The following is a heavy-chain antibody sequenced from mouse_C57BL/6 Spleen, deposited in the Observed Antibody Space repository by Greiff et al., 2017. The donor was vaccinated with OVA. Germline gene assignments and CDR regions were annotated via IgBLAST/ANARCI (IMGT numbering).Heavy chain of an antibody. CDR2: INPYNGGT. CDR3: AREGAYYSNHNAMDY. J-gene: IGHJ4*01. Sequence: EVQLQQSGPVLVKPGASVKMSCKASGYTFTDYYMNWVKQSHGKSLEWIGVINPYNGGTSYNQKFKGKATLTVDKSSSTAYMELNSLTSEDSAVYYCAREGAYYSNHNAMDYWGQGTSVTVSS. CDR1: GYTFTDYY. V-gene: IGHV1-19*01. D-gene: IGHD2-5*01.